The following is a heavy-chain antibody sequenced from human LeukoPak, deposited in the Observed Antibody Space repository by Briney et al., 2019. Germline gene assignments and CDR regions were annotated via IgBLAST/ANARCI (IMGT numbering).Heavy chain of an antibody. V-gene: IGHV3-23*01. CDR3: AKDPNGDYVGAFDF. Sequence: GRSLRLSCAASGFTFSSYGMHWVRQAPGKGLEWVSTITSTTSSTSYADSVKGRFTISRDNSKRTLYLQMNSLRAEDTAMYYCAKDPNGDYVGAFDFWGQGTLVTVSS. CDR1: GFTFSSYG. D-gene: IGHD4-23*01. J-gene: IGHJ3*01. CDR2: ITSTTSST.